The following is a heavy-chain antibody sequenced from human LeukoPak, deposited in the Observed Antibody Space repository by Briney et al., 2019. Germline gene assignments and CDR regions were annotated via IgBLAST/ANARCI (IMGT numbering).Heavy chain of an antibody. CDR2: INSDGYST. D-gene: IGHD5-12*01. CDR3: ARDRRGYSGYDPGWFDP. J-gene: IGHJ5*02. CDR1: GFTLSSYW. V-gene: IGHV3-74*01. Sequence: GGSLRLSCVASGFTLSSYWMHWVRQAPGKGLVWVSRINSDGYSTSYADSVKGRFTISRDNAKNTVYLQMNSLRAEDTAVYYCARDRRGYSGYDPGWFDPWGQGTLVTVSS.